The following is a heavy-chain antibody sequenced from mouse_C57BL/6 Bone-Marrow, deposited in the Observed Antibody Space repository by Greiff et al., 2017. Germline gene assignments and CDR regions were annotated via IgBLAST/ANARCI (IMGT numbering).Heavy chain of an antibody. CDR1: GYTFTSYW. J-gene: IGHJ1*03. V-gene: IGHV1-55*01. Sequence: QVQLQQPGAELVKPGASVKMSCKASGYTFTSYWITWVKQRPGQGLEWIGDIYPGSGSTNYNEKFKSTATLTVDTSSSTAYMQLSRLTSEDSAVYYCARPYYSNYGYFEVWGTGTTVIVSS. CDR3: ARPYYSNYGYFEV. CDR2: IYPGSGST. D-gene: IGHD2-5*01.